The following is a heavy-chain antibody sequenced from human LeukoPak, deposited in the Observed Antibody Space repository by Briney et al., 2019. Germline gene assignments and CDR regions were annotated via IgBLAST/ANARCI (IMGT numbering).Heavy chain of an antibody. Sequence: GGSLRLSCAVSAFTVSSNYVSWVRQAPGKGLEWVSVIYGGGSTNYADSVKGRFTISRDNSKNTLYLQMHSLRAEDTAVYYCARDHSGSYQRAFDIWGQGTMVTVSS. D-gene: IGHD1-26*01. J-gene: IGHJ3*02. CDR2: IYGGGST. CDR3: ARDHSGSYQRAFDI. V-gene: IGHV3-66*02. CDR1: AFTVSSNY.